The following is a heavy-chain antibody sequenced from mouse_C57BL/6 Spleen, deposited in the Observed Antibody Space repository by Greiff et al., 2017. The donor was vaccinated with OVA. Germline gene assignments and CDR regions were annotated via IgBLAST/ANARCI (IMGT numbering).Heavy chain of an antibody. CDR3: ARDYGSSYWSFDV. CDR2: INPSNGGT. V-gene: IGHV1-53*01. D-gene: IGHD1-1*01. CDR1: GYTFTSYW. Sequence: QVQLQQPGTELVKPGASVKLSCKASGYTFTSYWMHWVKQRPGQGLEWIGNINPSNGGTNYNEKFQSKATLTVDKSSSTSDMQLSSLTSDDSAVYYCARDYGSSYWSFDVGGTGTTVTVSS. J-gene: IGHJ1*03.